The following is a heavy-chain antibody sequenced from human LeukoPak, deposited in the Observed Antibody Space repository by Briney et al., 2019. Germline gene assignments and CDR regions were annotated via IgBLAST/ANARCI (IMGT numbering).Heavy chain of an antibody. D-gene: IGHD3-22*01. Sequence: GGSLRLSCAASGFSFSSYWMHWVRQAPGKGLVWVSRINTDGSTTSYADSVKGRFTISRDNAKNTLYLQMNSLRAEDTAVYYCARDFGYYDSSGYPFMWGQGTMVTVSS. CDR3: ARDFGYYDSSGYPFM. CDR2: INTDGSTT. J-gene: IGHJ3*02. V-gene: IGHV3-74*01. CDR1: GFSFSSYW.